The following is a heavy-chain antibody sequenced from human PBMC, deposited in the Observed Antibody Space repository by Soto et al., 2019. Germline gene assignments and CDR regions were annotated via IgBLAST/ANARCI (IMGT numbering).Heavy chain of an antibody. D-gene: IGHD2-15*01. Sequence: QVQLVQSGAEVQKPGASVKVSCKASGYTFTSYDINWVRQATGQGLEWMGWMNPNSGNTGYAQNFQGRVSMTRNASIRTAYMELSSLRSEGTSVYYCARRYCSRGGCYHWSEPWGQGTLVTFSS. V-gene: IGHV1-8*01. CDR1: GYTFTSYD. CDR2: MNPNSGNT. J-gene: IGHJ5*02. CDR3: ARRYCSRGGCYHWSEP.